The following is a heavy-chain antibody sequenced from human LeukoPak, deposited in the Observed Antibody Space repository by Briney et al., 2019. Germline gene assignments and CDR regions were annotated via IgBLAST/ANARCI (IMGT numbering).Heavy chain of an antibody. Sequence: PGGSLRLSCAASGFTFSSYAMSWVRQAPGKGLEWVSAISGSGGSTDYADSVKGRFTISRDNSKNTLYLQMNSLRAEDTAVYYCAKENYDFWSAYEGTFDPWGQGTLVTVSS. J-gene: IGHJ5*02. CDR2: ISGSGGST. CDR3: AKENYDFWSAYEGTFDP. CDR1: GFTFSSYA. V-gene: IGHV3-23*01. D-gene: IGHD3-3*01.